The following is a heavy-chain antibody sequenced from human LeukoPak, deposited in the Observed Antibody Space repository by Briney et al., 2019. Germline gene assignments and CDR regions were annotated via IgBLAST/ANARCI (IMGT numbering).Heavy chain of an antibody. V-gene: IGHV4-34*01. CDR3: ARETNYYGSGTYSAFDY. J-gene: IGHJ4*02. Sequence: SETLSLTCAVYGGSFNEYSWSWIRQSPGQGREWIGEINHSGNTNYNPSLESRATISVDTSKNQFSLNLTSLTAADTATYYCARETNYYGSGTYSAFDYWGQGTLVTVSS. D-gene: IGHD3-10*01. CDR1: GGSFNEYS. CDR2: INHSGNT.